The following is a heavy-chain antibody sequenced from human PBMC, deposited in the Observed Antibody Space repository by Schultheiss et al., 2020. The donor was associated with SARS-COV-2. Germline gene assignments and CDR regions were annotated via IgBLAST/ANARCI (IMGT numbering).Heavy chain of an antibody. CDR1: GFTVSSNY. CDR2: IYSSGST. Sequence: GGSLRLSCAASGFTVSSNYMSWVRQAPGKGLEWVSVIYSSGSTYYADSVKGRFTISRDNSKNTLYLQMNSLRAEDTAVYYCAKDSYGQQLVQNYWGQGTLVTVSS. V-gene: IGHV3-53*01. J-gene: IGHJ4*02. CDR3: AKDSYGQQLVQNY. D-gene: IGHD6-13*01.